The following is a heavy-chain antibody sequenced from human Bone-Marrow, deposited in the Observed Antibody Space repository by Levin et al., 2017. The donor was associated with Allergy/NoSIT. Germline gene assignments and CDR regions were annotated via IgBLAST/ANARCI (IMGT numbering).Heavy chain of an antibody. CDR2: INHSGST. CDR1: GGSFSGYY. Sequence: SETLSLTCAVYGGSFSGYYWSWIRQPPGKGLEWIGEINHSGSTNYNPSLKSRGTISVDTYKNQFSLKLRSVTGADTAVYYCARALADTDILTGGPTAWRGYFQHWGQGTLVTVAA. J-gene: IGHJ1*01. V-gene: IGHV4-34*01. D-gene: IGHD3-9*01. CDR3: ARALADTDILTGGPTAWRGYFQH.